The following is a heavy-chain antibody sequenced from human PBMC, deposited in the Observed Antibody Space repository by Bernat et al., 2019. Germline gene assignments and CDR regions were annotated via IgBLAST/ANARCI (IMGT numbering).Heavy chain of an antibody. J-gene: IGHJ4*02. CDR2: IRSKAYGGTT. D-gene: IGHD1-1*01. CDR1: GFTFGDYA. V-gene: IGHV3-49*03. Sequence: EVQLVESGGGLVQPGRSLRLSCTASGFTFGDYAMSWFRQAPGKGLEWVGFIRSKAYGGTTEYAASVKGRFTISRDDSKSIAYLQMNSLKTEDTAVYYCTRDDMESENNYWGQGTLVTVSS. CDR3: TRDDMESENNY.